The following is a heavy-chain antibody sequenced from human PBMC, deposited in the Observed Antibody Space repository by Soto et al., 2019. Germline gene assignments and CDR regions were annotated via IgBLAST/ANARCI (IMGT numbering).Heavy chain of an antibody. J-gene: IGHJ6*02. CDR2: ISISSSTI. CDR1: GITFSSYN. CDR3: ARVGAVAGHYHYYGMDV. Sequence: GGSLRLSCAASGITFSSYNMNWVRQAPGKGLEWISYISISSSTINYGDSVKGRFTISRDNAKNSLYLQMNSLRDEDTAVYYCARVGAVAGHYHYYGMDVWGQGTTVTVSS. D-gene: IGHD6-19*01. V-gene: IGHV3-48*02.